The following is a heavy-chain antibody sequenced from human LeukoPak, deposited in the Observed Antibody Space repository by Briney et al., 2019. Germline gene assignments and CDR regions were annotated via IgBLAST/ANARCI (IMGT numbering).Heavy chain of an antibody. D-gene: IGHD3-22*01. CDR1: GFTFSSYA. V-gene: IGHV3-23*01. CDR3: AKDLHYYDSSGYPSLFDY. Sequence: GALRLSCAASGFTFSSYAMSWVRQAPGKGLEWVSAISGSGGSTYYADSVKGRFTISRDNSKNTLYLQMNSLRAEDTAVYYCAKDLHYYDSSGYPSLFDYWGQGTLVTVSS. CDR2: ISGSGGST. J-gene: IGHJ4*02.